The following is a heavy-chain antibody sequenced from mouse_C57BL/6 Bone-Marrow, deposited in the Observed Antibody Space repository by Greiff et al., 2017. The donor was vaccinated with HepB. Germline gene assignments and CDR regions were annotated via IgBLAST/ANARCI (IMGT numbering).Heavy chain of an antibody. Sequence: EVQLVESGGGLVKPGGSLKLSCAASGFTFSSYAMSWVRQTPEKRLEWVATISDGGSYTYYPDNVKGRFTISRDNAKNNLYLQMSHLKSEDTAMYYCARVGSEDYAMDYWGQGTSVTVSS. CDR3: ARVGSEDYAMDY. CDR1: GFTFSSYA. V-gene: IGHV5-4*01. J-gene: IGHJ4*01. CDR2: ISDGGSYT.